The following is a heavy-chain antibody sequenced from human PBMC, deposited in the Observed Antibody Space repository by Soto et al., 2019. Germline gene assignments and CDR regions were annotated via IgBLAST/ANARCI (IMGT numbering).Heavy chain of an antibody. J-gene: IGHJ4*02. V-gene: IGHV3-30*18. D-gene: IGHD2-15*01. CDR2: ISYDGSNK. CDR1: GFTFSFYG. CDR3: AKRASPYCSGGGCYSVLFDF. Sequence: QVQLVESGGGVVQPGRSLRLSCAASGFTFSFYGMHWVRQAPGNGLEWVAVISYDGSNKYYADSVKGRFTISRENSKNTLCLQMNSLRAEDTAVYYCAKRASPYCSGGGCYSVLFDFWGQGTLVAVSS.